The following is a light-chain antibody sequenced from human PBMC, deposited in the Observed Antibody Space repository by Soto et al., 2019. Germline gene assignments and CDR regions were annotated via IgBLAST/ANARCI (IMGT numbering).Light chain of an antibody. CDR1: DIGSKS. V-gene: IGLV3-21*02. J-gene: IGLJ1*01. CDR2: DDS. CDR3: HVWDRASDHYV. Sequence: SYDLTQPPSVSVAPGRTVRVTCGGKDIGSKSVHWYQQKPGQAPVLVVYDDSDRPSGIPERFSGSNSGNTATLTISSVEDGDEADYHCHVWDRASDHYVFGTGNQVTVL.